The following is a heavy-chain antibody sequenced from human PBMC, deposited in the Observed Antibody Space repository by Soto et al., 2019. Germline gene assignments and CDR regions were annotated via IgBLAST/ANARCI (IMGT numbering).Heavy chain of an antibody. V-gene: IGHV1-18*04. Sequence: GAAVKPSCKASGYTFTSYGISWVRQAPGQGLEWMGWISAYNGNTNYAQKLQGRVTMTTDTSTSTAYMELRSLRSDDTAVYYCAIAHSRADIVLLLYWLPVYYCMYVW. CDR3: AIAHSRADIVLLLYWLPVYYCMYV. D-gene: IGHD2-8*01. CDR1: GYTFTSYG. CDR2: ISAYNGNT. J-gene: IGHJ6*01.